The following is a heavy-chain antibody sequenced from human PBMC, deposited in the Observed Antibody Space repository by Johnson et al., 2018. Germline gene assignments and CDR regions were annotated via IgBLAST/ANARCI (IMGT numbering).Heavy chain of an antibody. Sequence: QVQLVESGGGVVQPGRSLRLSCAASGFTFSSRAMHWVRQTPGKGLEWVAVISYDTSDKYYADSVKGRFTISRDNSKNTLYLQMNSLRAEDTAVYYCARDRVWCSSANCYNMRDFDYWGQGTLVTVSS. CDR1: GFTFSSRA. CDR2: ISYDTSDK. J-gene: IGHJ4*02. D-gene: IGHD2-2*01. CDR3: ARDRVWCSSANCYNMRDFDY. V-gene: IGHV3-30-3*01.